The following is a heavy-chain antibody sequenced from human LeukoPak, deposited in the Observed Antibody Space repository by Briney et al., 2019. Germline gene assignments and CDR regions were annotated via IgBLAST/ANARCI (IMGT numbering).Heavy chain of an antibody. D-gene: IGHD3-22*01. CDR3: AKDVYYDSSGYYYAFGAFDI. Sequence: GGSLRLSCAASGFTFSSYAMSWVRQAPGKGLEWVSAISGSGGSTYYADSVKGRFTISRDNSKNTLYLQMNSLRAEDTAVYYCAKDVYYDSSGYYYAFGAFDIWGQGTMVTVSS. CDR2: ISGSGGST. V-gene: IGHV3-23*01. J-gene: IGHJ3*02. CDR1: GFTFSSYA.